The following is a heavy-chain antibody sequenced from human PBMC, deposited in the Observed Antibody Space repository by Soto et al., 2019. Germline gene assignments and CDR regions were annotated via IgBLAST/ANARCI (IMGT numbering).Heavy chain of an antibody. D-gene: IGHD4-17*01. CDR2: ISSNSATI. CDR3: VKDVKWGGMTTIHYFDS. J-gene: IGHJ4*02. V-gene: IGHV3-9*02. CDR1: GFIADDYA. Sequence: EVQLVESGGGLVQPGRSLRLSCVASGFIADDYAMHWVRQAPGKGLEWVSGISSNSATINYADSVKGRFTISRDNAKKSLFLQMNSLRPEDTAFYYCVKDVKWGGMTTIHYFDSWGQGTLVTVSS.